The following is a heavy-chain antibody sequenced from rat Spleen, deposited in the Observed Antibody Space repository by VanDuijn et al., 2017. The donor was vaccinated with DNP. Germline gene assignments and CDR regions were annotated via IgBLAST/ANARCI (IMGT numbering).Heavy chain of an antibody. CDR2: ISYEGSST. J-gene: IGHJ2*01. CDR3: ARSEITSFDY. V-gene: IGHV5-22*01. D-gene: IGHD1-4*01. CDR1: GFTFSDYY. Sequence: EVQLVESGGGLVQPGRSLKLSCAASGFTFSDYYMAWVRQAPKKGLEWVASISYEGSSTYYGDSVKGRFTISRDNAKSTLYLQMNSLRSEDTATYYCARSEITSFDYWGQGVMVTVSS.